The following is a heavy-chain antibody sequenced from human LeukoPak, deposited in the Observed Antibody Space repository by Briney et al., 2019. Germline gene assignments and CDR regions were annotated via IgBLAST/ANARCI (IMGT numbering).Heavy chain of an antibody. CDR1: GYSFTTYW. Sequence: GESLKISCKGSGYSFTTYWIGWVRQMPGKGLEWMGIIYPDDSDTRYSPSFQGQVTISADKSISTAYLQWSSLKASDTAMYYCASLPTVTSNRIHDGMDVWGQGTTVTVSS. CDR2: IYPDDSDT. D-gene: IGHD4-17*01. CDR3: ASLPTVTSNRIHDGMDV. V-gene: IGHV5-51*01. J-gene: IGHJ6*02.